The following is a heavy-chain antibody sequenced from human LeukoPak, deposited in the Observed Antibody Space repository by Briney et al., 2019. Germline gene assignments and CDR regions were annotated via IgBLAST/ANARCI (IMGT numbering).Heavy chain of an antibody. Sequence: ASVKVSCKASGYTFTSYSISWVRQAPGQGLEWMGWISASNGNTNYAQMLQGRVTMTTDTSTSTAYMELRSLRPDDTAVYYCALRYCSGGTCYFPFVWGQGTTVTVSS. CDR3: ALRYCSGGTCYFPFV. CDR1: GYTFTSYS. CDR2: ISASNGNT. D-gene: IGHD2-15*01. V-gene: IGHV1-18*01. J-gene: IGHJ6*02.